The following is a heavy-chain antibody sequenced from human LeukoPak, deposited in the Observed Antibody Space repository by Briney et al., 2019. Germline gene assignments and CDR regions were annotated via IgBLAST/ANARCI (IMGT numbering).Heavy chain of an antibody. CDR2: IIPIFGTA. J-gene: IGHJ4*02. CDR1: GYTFTSYA. V-gene: IGHV1-69*06. D-gene: IGHD5-12*01. CDR3: ARERIYGGYTPDY. Sequence: SVKVSCKASGYTFTSYAISWVRQAPGQGLEWMGGIIPIFGTANYAQKFQGRVTITADKSTSTAYMELSSLRSEDTAVYYCARERIYGGYTPDYWGQGTLVTASS.